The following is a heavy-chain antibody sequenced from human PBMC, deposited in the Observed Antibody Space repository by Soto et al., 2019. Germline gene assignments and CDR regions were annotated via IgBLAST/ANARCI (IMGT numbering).Heavy chain of an antibody. D-gene: IGHD4-17*01. CDR3: ARIRSGDYVGGGAFDI. V-gene: IGHV3-72*01. J-gene: IGHJ3*02. Sequence: GGSLRLSCAASGFTFSDHYMDWVRQAPGKGLEWVGRTRNKANSYTTEYAASVKGRFTISRDDSKNSLYLQMNSLKTEDTAVYYCARIRSGDYVGGGAFDIWGQGTMVTVSS. CDR2: TRNKANSYTT. CDR1: GFTFSDHY.